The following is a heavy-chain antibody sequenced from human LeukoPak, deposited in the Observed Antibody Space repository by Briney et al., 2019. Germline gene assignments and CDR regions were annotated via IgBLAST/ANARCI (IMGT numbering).Heavy chain of an antibody. CDR2: MSFDVNNK. CDR1: GFTFSSYA. V-gene: IGHV3-30*04. CDR3: ARDDDTNSRYSRFVY. D-gene: IGHD2-8*01. Sequence: GGSLRLSCATSGFTFSSYAFHWVRQAPGKGLEWVATMSFDVNNKYYADSVKGRFTLSRDTSKNTLYLQMNSLRAEDTAVSYCARDDDTNSRYSRFVYWGQGTLVTVSS. J-gene: IGHJ4*02.